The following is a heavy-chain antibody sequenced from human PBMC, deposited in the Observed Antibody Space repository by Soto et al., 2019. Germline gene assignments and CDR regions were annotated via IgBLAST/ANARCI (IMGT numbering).Heavy chain of an antibody. Sequence: QVQLVESGGGVVQPGRSLRLFCAASGFTFSSYGMHWVRQAPGKGLEWVAVIWYDGSNKYYADSVKGRFTISRDNSKNTLYLQMNSLRAEDTAVYYCARDLYYDFWSGYYYYYGIDVLGQGTTVTVSS. CDR2: IWYDGSNK. D-gene: IGHD3-3*01. V-gene: IGHV3-33*01. CDR1: GFTFSSYG. CDR3: ARDLYYDFWSGYYYYYGIDV. J-gene: IGHJ6*02.